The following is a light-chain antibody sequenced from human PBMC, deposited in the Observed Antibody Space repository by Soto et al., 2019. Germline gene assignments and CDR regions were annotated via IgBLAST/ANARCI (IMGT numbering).Light chain of an antibody. Sequence: ETVLTQSPGTLSLSPGERVTLSCRASQSVCSRCFAWYQQKPGQSPRLLIYGASTRATGIPDRFSGSGSGTDFTLTISRLEPEDFALYYCQQYGTTPWTFGQGTKVGIK. CDR3: QQYGTTPWT. CDR1: QSVCSRC. J-gene: IGKJ1*01. CDR2: GAS. V-gene: IGKV3-20*01.